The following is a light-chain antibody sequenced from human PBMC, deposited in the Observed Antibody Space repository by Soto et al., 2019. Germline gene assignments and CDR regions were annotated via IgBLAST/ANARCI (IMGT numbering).Light chain of an antibody. CDR2: DAS. V-gene: IGKV1-33*01. CDR3: QHYYSFPRT. J-gene: IGKJ1*01. CDR1: QDISNY. Sequence: DIQMTQSPSSLSASVGDRVTITCQASQDISNYLNWYQQKPGKAPKLLIYDASNLETGVPSRFSGSGSGTDFTFTISSLQPEDIATYYCQHYYSFPRTFGQGTKVEIK.